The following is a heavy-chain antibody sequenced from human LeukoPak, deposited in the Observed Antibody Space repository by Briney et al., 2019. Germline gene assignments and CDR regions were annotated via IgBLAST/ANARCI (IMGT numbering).Heavy chain of an antibody. CDR2: INPSGGST. Sequence: ASVTVSCTASGYTFTSYYMHWVRQAPGQGLEWMGIINPSGGSTSYAQKFQGRVTMTRDTSTSTVYMELSSLRSEDTAVYYCARDQEDDYDSSGYYPNFDYWGQGTLVTVSS. V-gene: IGHV1-46*01. D-gene: IGHD3-22*01. CDR3: ARDQEDDYDSSGYYPNFDY. CDR1: GYTFTSYY. J-gene: IGHJ4*02.